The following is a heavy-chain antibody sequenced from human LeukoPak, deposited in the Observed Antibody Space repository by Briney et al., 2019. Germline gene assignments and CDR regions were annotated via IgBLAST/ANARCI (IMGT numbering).Heavy chain of an antibody. J-gene: IGHJ4*02. CDR1: GFTFSNHG. CDR3: ASRAYDYVWGNYRLYYFDY. D-gene: IGHD3-16*02. CDR2: ISSSGSTI. Sequence: GGSLRLSCAASGFTFSNHGMNWVRQAPGKGLEWVSYISSSGSTIYYADSVKGRFTISRDNAKNSLYLQMNSLRAEDTAMYYCASRAYDYVWGNYRLYYFDYWGQGTLVTVSS. V-gene: IGHV3-48*04.